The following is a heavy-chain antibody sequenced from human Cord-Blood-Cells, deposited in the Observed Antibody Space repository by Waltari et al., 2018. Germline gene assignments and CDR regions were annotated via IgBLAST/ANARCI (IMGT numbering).Heavy chain of an antibody. CDR1: GGSFSGYY. V-gene: IGHV4-34*01. Sequence: QVQLQQWGAGLLKPSETLSLTCAVYGGSFSGYYWTWIRQPPGKGLEWIGEINQSGSTNYTPSLKSRVTISVDTSKNQFSLKLSSVTAADTAVYYCARGLSLPYWGQGTLVTVSS. CDR2: INQSGST. J-gene: IGHJ4*02. CDR3: ARGLSLPY.